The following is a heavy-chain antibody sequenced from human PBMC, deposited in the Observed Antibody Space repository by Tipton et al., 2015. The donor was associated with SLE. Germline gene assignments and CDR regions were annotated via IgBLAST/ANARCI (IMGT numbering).Heavy chain of an antibody. CDR3: ARGTIPDFGY. V-gene: IGHV1-8*01. CDR1: GYTFRHYD. D-gene: IGHD5-24*01. Sequence: QSGAEVKKSGASVKVSCEASGYTFRHYDINWVRQASGQGLEWMGWVNPRSGDTVYAQKFQGRVTMTTDTSTNTAYMELTTLRSDDTAVYYCARGTIPDFGYWGQGTLVSVYS. J-gene: IGHJ4*02. CDR2: VNPRSGDT.